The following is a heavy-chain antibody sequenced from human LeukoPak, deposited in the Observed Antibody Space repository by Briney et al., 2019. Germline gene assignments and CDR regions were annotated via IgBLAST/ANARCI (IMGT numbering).Heavy chain of an antibody. D-gene: IGHD5-12*01. J-gene: IGHJ4*02. CDR1: GFSFSAAW. V-gene: IGHV3-7*01. CDR3: VNLGYSD. Sequence: GGPLRLSCEASGFSFSAAWMTWVHQAPGKGLEWVATIKNDGSDKYYVDSVKGRFTLSRDNAKNLVYLQMNSLRVEDTAVYYCVNLGYSDGGQGTLVTVSS. CDR2: IKNDGSDK.